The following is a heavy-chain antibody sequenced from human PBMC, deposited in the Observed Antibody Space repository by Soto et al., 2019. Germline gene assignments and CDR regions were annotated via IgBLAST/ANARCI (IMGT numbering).Heavy chain of an antibody. V-gene: IGHV3-7*01. CDR3: ARESNAHFAY. D-gene: IGHD7-27*01. CDR2: IAHDGSEK. CDR1: GFTLSSYW. J-gene: IGHJ4*02. Sequence: GGSLRLSCAVSGFTLSSYWMSWVRQAPGRGLEWVATIAHDGSEKFYVDSVKGRFTISRDNTKNSLYLQMNSLRAEDTAVYYCARESNAHFAYSGQGTMVTVSS.